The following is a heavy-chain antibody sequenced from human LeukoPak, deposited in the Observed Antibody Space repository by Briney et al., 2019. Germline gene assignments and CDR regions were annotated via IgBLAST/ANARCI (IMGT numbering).Heavy chain of an antibody. CDR3: AKDYGVGSGSYWGYDY. D-gene: IGHD3-10*01. J-gene: IGHJ4*02. CDR1: GFTFDDYA. CDR2: ISWNSGSI. V-gene: IGHV3-9*01. Sequence: GRSLRLSCAASGFTFDDYAMHWVRQAPGKGLEWVSGISWNSGSIGYADSVKGRFTTSRDNAKNPLYLQMNSLRAEDTALYYCAKDYGVGSGSYWGYDYWGQGTLVTVSS.